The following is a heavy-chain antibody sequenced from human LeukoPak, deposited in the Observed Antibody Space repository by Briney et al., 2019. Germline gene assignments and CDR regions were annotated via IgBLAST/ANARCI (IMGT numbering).Heavy chain of an antibody. Sequence: GASVKVSCKASGYTFTSYDINWVRQATGQGLEWMGWMNPNSGNTGYAQKFQGRVTITRNTSISTAYMELSSLRAEDTAVYYCAKGYSTVTTIPFDYWGQGTLVTVSS. J-gene: IGHJ4*02. D-gene: IGHD4-17*01. CDR2: MNPNSGNT. CDR1: GYTFTSYD. CDR3: AKGYSTVTTIPFDY. V-gene: IGHV1-8*03.